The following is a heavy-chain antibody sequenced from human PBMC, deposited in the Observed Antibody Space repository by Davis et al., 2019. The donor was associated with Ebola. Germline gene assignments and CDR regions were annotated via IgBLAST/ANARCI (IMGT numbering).Heavy chain of an antibody. CDR2: INWNGGST. V-gene: IGHV3-20*04. Sequence: GGSLRLSCAASGVTFDDYGMSWVRQAPGKGLEWVSGINWNGGSTCYEDSMKGRFTIPRDHAKNSLYLQMNSLRAEDTALYYCARGGYCGSTNCFVTDYWGQGTLVTVSS. J-gene: IGHJ4*02. D-gene: IGHD2-2*01. CDR3: ARGGYCGSTNCFVTDY. CDR1: GVTFDDYG.